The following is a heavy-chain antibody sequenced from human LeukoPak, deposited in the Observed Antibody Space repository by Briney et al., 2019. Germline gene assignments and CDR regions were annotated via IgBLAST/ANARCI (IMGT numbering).Heavy chain of an antibody. CDR1: GYTFTGYY. V-gene: IGHV1-2*02. Sequence: ASVKVSCKASGYTFTGYYMHWVRQAPGQRLEWMGWINPNSGGTNYAQKFQGRVTMTRDTSISTAYMELSRLRSDDTAVYYCARDGRSHLDWLLYHYYYYYMDVWGKGTTVTVSS. CDR2: INPNSGGT. CDR3: ARDGRSHLDWLLYHYYYYYMDV. J-gene: IGHJ6*03. D-gene: IGHD3-9*01.